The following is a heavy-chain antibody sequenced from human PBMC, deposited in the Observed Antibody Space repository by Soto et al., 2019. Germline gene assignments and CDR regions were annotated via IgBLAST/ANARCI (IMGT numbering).Heavy chain of an antibody. CDR3: ARHDDMTLGSQYLDS. J-gene: IGHJ4*02. V-gene: IGHV4-30-2*01. CDR1: GGSISSGGYS. CDR2: IYHRGST. D-gene: IGHD1-1*01. Sequence: SETLSLTCAVSGGSISSGGYSWSWIRQPPGKGLEWIGYIYHRGSTYYNPSLKSRVTISVDRSKNQFSLQLTSVTAADTALYFCARHDDMTLGSQYLDSRGPGTLVTVSS.